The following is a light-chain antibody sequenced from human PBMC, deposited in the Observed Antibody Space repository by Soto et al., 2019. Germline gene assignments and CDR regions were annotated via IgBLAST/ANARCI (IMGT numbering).Light chain of an antibody. CDR2: EGS. CDR1: SSDVGSYNL. Sequence: SALPQPASVSGSPGQSITISCTGTSSDVGSYNLVSWYQQHPGKAPKLMIYEGSQRPSGVSNRFSGSKSGNTASLTISGLQAEDEADYYCCSYAGSSTPLVFGTGTKVTVL. J-gene: IGLJ1*01. CDR3: CSYAGSSTPLV. V-gene: IGLV2-23*01.